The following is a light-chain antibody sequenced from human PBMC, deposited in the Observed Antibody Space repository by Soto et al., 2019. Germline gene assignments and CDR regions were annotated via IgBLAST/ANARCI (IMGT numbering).Light chain of an antibody. J-gene: IGKJ1*01. CDR2: DAS. CDR3: QQYDRLPWT. CDR1: QDVSHF. V-gene: IGKV1-33*01. Sequence: DVQMTQSPSSLSASIGDRVTITCQASQDVSHFLNWFQQRPGKAPKLLIYDASTLERGVPSRFSGRGSGSRFTFTITSLQPEDIATYYCQQYDRLPWTFGQGTKVDIK.